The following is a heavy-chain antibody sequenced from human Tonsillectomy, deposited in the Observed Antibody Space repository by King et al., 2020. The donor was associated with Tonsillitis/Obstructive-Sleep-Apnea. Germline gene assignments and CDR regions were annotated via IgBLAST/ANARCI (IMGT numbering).Heavy chain of an antibody. CDR3: ARGXXXTIXGVAGDX. D-gene: IGHD3-3*01. Sequence: VQLVESGGGVVQPGRSLRLSCAASGFTFSSYAMHWVRQAPGKGLEWVAVISYDGSNKYYADSVKGRFTISRDNSKNTLYLQMNSLRAEDTAVYYCARGXXXTIXGVAGDXWGXGXLVTVS. J-gene: IGHJ4*02. V-gene: IGHV3-30*04. CDR1: GFTFSSYA. CDR2: ISYDGSNK.